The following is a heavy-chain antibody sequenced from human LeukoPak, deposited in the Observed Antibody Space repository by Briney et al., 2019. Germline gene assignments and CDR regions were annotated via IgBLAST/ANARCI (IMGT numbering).Heavy chain of an antibody. J-gene: IGHJ6*02. V-gene: IGHV4-39*01. CDR3: ARSGYYDFWSAPSPYYYYGMDV. CDR2: IYYSGST. Sequence: PSETLSLTCTVSGGSISSSSYYWGWIRQPPGKGLEWIGSIYYSGSTYYNPSLKSRVTISVDTSKNQFSLKLSSVTAADTAVYYCARSGYYDFWSAPSPYYYYGMDVWGQGTTVTVSS. D-gene: IGHD3-3*01. CDR1: GGSISSSSYY.